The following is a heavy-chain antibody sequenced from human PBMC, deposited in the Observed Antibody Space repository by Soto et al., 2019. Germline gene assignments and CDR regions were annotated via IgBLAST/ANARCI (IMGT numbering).Heavy chain of an antibody. D-gene: IGHD3-10*01. CDR3: ARAYYYGSGGEFDY. CDR2: IYSGGST. Sequence: EVQLVESGGGLVQPGGSLRLSCAASGFTVSSNYMSWVRQAPGKGLEWVSVIYSGGSTYYADSVKGRFTISRDNSKNTLDLQMNSLRAEDTAVYYCARAYYYGSGGEFDYWGQGTLVTVSS. CDR1: GFTVSSNY. J-gene: IGHJ4*02. V-gene: IGHV3-66*01.